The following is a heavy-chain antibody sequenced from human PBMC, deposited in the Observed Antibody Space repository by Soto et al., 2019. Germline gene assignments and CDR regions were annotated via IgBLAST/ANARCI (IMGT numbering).Heavy chain of an antibody. J-gene: IGHJ3*02. D-gene: IGHD3-9*01. Sequence: GGSLRLSCEVSGFTFSIYGMHWVRQAPGKGLEWVAVISFDGSDKYYLDSLKGRFTISRDNSKNTLYLQMNSLRPEDTAEYYCAKDGLGYYDTLTGYNLPTHLDAFDIWGQGTMVTVSS. V-gene: IGHV3-30*18. CDR2: ISFDGSDK. CDR3: AKDGLGYYDTLTGYNLPTHLDAFDI. CDR1: GFTFSIYG.